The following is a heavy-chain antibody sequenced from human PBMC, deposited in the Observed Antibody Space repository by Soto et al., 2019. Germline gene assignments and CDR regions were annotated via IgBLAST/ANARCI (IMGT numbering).Heavy chain of an antibody. D-gene: IGHD4-17*01. J-gene: IGHJ3*02. CDR1: GGSISSYY. CDR3: ARVPRYGDYVQAFDI. CDR2: IYYSGST. Sequence: QVQLQASGPGLVKPSETLSLTCTVSGGSISSYYRSWIRQPPGKGLEWLGYIYYSGSTNYNPSLKSRVTISVDTSKNQFSLKLSAVTAADTAVYYCARVPRYGDYVQAFDIWGQGTMVTVSS. V-gene: IGHV4-59*01.